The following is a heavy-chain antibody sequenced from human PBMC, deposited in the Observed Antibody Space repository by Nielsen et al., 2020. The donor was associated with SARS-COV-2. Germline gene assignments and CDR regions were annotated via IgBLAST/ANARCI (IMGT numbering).Heavy chain of an antibody. V-gene: IGHV3-64*01. CDR2: ISSNGGST. CDR3: ARIRGQWAFDY. CDR1: GFTFSSYA. Sequence: EPLKISCAASGFTFSSYAMHWVRQAPGKGLEYVSAISSNGGSTYYANSVKGRFTISRDNSKNTLYLQMGSLRAEDMAVYYCARIRGQWAFDYWGQGTLVTVSS. J-gene: IGHJ4*02. D-gene: IGHD3-10*01.